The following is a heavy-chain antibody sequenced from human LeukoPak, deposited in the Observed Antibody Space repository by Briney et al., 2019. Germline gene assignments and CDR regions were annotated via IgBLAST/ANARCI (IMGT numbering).Heavy chain of an antibody. CDR2: ISSSSSYI. Sequence: GGSLRLSCAASGFTFSSYSMNWVRQAPGKGLEWVSSISSSSSYIYYADSVKGRFTISRDNAKNSLYLQMNSLRAEDTAVYYCARAAGIGYCSGGSCYLMPYYFDYWGQGTLVTVSS. J-gene: IGHJ4*02. CDR3: ARAAGIGYCSGGSCYLMPYYFDY. D-gene: IGHD2-15*01. CDR1: GFTFSSYS. V-gene: IGHV3-21*04.